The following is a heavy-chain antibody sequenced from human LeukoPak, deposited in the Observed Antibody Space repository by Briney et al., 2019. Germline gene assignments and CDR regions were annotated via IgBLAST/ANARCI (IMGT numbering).Heavy chain of an antibody. Sequence: SETLSLTCTVSGGSISSGGYYWSWIRQHPGKGLEWIGYIYYSGSTYYNPSLKSRVTISVDTSKNQFSLKLSSVTAADTAVYYCAREARLRYFPINWFDPWGQGTLVTVSS. J-gene: IGHJ5*02. D-gene: IGHD3-9*01. CDR1: GGSISSGGYY. V-gene: IGHV4-31*03. CDR2: IYYSGST. CDR3: AREARLRYFPINWFDP.